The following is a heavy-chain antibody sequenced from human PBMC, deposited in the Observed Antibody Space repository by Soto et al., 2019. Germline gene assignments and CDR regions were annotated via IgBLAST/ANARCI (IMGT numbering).Heavy chain of an antibody. Sequence: QVQLVQSGAEVKKPGSSVKVSCKASGGTFSSYAISWVRQAPGQGLEWMGGIIPIFGTANYAQKFQGRVTITADESTSTAYMELSSLRSEDTAVYYCAREESLRGSGSGSYDYGMDVWGQGTTVTVSS. D-gene: IGHD3-10*01. CDR2: IIPIFGTA. CDR1: GGTFSSYA. CDR3: AREESLRGSGSGSYDYGMDV. V-gene: IGHV1-69*01. J-gene: IGHJ6*02.